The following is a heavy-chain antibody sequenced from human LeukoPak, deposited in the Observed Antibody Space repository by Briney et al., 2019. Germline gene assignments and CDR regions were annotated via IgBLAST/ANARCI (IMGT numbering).Heavy chain of an antibody. J-gene: IGHJ5*02. CDR3: ARGTVSAVTNWFDP. CDR1: GCTFTGYY. V-gene: IGHV1-2*06. D-gene: IGHD4-23*01. Sequence: ASVKVSCKASGCTFTGYYMHWVRQAPGQGLEWMGRINPNSGGTNYAQKFQGRVTMTRDTSISTAYVELSRLRSDDTAVYYCARGTVSAVTNWFDPWGQGTLVTVSS. CDR2: INPNSGGT.